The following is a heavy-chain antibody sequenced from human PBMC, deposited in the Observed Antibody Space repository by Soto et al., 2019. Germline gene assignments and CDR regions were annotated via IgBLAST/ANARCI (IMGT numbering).Heavy chain of an antibody. CDR3: GSLFEF. CDR1: GFTFRYYW. V-gene: IGHV3-74*01. J-gene: IGHJ4*02. Sequence: EVHLVESGGGLVQPGGSLRLSCAASGFTFRYYWLHWVRQVPGRGPVWVSGINNDGSDTFYADFVEGRFTISRDNAKNTVYLRMDSPRAEDTAIYYCGSLFEFWGQGTLVTVPS. CDR2: INNDGSDT.